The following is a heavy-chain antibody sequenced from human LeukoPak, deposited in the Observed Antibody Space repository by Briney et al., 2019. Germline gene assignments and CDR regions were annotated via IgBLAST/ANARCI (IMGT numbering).Heavy chain of an antibody. Sequence: GESLKISCKGSGYSFTSYWIGWVRQMPGKGLEWMGIIYPGDSDTRYSPSFQGQVTISADKSISTAYLQSSSLKASDPAMYYCARQEYCSGGSCYTWFDPWGQGTLVTVSS. D-gene: IGHD2-15*01. V-gene: IGHV5-51*01. CDR1: GYSFTSYW. J-gene: IGHJ5*02. CDR3: ARQEYCSGGSCYTWFDP. CDR2: IYPGDSDT.